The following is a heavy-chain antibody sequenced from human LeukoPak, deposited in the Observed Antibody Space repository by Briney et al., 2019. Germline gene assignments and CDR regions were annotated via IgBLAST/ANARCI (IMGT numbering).Heavy chain of an antibody. CDR1: GYSISSGYY. V-gene: IGHV4-38-2*02. J-gene: IGHJ4*02. D-gene: IGHD2-21*02. Sequence: SETLSLTCTVSGYSISSGYYWGWIRQPPGKGLEWIGIIYHSGSTYYNPSLKSRVTISVDTSKNQFSLKLSSVTAADTAVYYCARDVVVVTAIPQYFDYWGQGTLVTVSS. CDR2: IYHSGST. CDR3: ARDVVVVTAIPQYFDY.